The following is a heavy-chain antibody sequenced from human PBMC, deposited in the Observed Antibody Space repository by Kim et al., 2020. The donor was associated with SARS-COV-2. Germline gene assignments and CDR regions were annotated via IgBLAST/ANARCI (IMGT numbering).Heavy chain of an antibody. V-gene: IGHV7-4-1*02. D-gene: IGHD6-19*01. CDR1: GYTFSSYT. Sequence: ASVKVSCKASGYTFSSYTMNWVRQAPGLGLEWMGWINTKTGNPTYARGFTDRFVFSLDTSVNTAYLQITSLKAEDTAVYYCARMNGSGWYQSDYWGQGALVTVSS. CDR2: INTKTGNP. CDR3: ARMNGSGWYQSDY. J-gene: IGHJ4*02.